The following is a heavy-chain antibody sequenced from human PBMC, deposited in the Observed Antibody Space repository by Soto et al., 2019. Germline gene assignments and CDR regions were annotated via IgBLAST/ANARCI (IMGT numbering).Heavy chain of an antibody. D-gene: IGHD4-17*01. V-gene: IGHV3-21*01. J-gene: IGHJ4*02. CDR3: ARVTNGYGDYEKNDY. Sequence: GGSLRLSCAASGFTFSSYSMNWVRQAPGKGLEWVSSISSSSSYIYYADSVKGRFTISRDNAKNSLYLQMNSLRAEDTAVYYCARVTNGYGDYEKNDYWGQGTLVTVSS. CDR1: GFTFSSYS. CDR2: ISSSSSYI.